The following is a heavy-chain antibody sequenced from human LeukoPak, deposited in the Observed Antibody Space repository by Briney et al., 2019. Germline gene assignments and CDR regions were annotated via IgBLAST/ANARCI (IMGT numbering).Heavy chain of an antibody. J-gene: IGHJ4*02. D-gene: IGHD3-10*01. CDR2: ISYDGINQ. V-gene: IGHV3-30*04. CDR3: ARGDELWFGELLTSPPMYY. CDR1: GFTFSDYA. Sequence: PGGSLRLSCAASGFTFSDYAMHWVRQAPGKGLEWVAVISYDGINQYYADSVKGRFTISRDNSKNTLYLQMNSLRAEDTAVYYCARGDELWFGELLTSPPMYYWGQGTLVTVSS.